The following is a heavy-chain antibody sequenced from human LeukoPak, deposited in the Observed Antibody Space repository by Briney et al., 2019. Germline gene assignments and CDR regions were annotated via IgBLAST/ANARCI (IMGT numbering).Heavy chain of an antibody. V-gene: IGHV4-59*08. CDR2: IYYSGST. Sequence: SETLSLTCTVSGGSISSYYWSWLRQPPGKGLEWIGYIYYSGSTNYNPSLKSRVTISVDTSKDQFSLKLSSVTAADTAVYYCARHEIRSSWYPAFLDYWGQGTLVTVSS. J-gene: IGHJ4*02. CDR1: GGSISSYY. D-gene: IGHD6-13*01. CDR3: ARHEIRSSWYPAFLDY.